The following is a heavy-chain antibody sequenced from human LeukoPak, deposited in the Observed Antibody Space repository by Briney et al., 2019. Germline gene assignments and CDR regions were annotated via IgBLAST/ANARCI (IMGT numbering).Heavy chain of an antibody. Sequence: GGSLRLSCAASGFTFSSYAMHWVRQAPGKGLEWVALISYDGSNKYYADSVKGRFTISRDNSKNTLYLQMNSLRAEDTAVYYCARDQALYYYYYDMDVWGQGTTVTVSS. J-gene: IGHJ6*02. CDR2: ISYDGSNK. CDR3: ARDQALYYYYYDMDV. V-gene: IGHV3-30-3*01. CDR1: GFTFSSYA.